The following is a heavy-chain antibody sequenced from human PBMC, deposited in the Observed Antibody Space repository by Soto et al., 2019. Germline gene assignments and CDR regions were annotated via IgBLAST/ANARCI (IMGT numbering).Heavy chain of an antibody. J-gene: IGHJ5*02. V-gene: IGHV1-69*01. D-gene: IGHD3-16*01. CDR3: ARDRGGWFAP. Sequence: QVQLVKSGAEVKKPGSSVKVSCKASGGTFSSYAISWVRQAPGQGLEWMGGIIPIFGTANYAQKFQGRVTINADESTSTASMELRSLRAEDTAVYYCARDRGGWFAPWGQGTLVTVSS. CDR1: GGTFSSYA. CDR2: IIPIFGTA.